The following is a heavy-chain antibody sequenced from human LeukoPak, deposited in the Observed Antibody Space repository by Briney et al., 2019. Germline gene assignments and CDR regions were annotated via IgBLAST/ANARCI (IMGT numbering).Heavy chain of an antibody. CDR2: LHPDGSHQ. Sequence: GGSLRLSCAASGFTFSSYGMHWVRQAPGKGLEWVANLHPDGSHQYYVDSVRGRFTISRDNAKNSLYLQMNSLRAEDTAVYYCARSHGMDVWGQGTTVTVSS. J-gene: IGHJ6*02. V-gene: IGHV3-7*01. CDR3: ARSHGMDV. CDR1: GFTFSSYG.